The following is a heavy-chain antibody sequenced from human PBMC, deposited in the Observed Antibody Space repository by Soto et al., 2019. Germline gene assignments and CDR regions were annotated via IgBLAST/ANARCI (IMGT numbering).Heavy chain of an antibody. V-gene: IGHV3-30*18. CDR1: GFTFSSYG. Sequence: QVQLVESGGGVVQPGRSLRLSCAASGFTFSSYGMHWVRQAPGKGLEWVAVISYDGSNKYYADSVKGRFTISRDNAMNTLYLQMNSLRAEDTAVYYCAKGDSSSWYGMAVWGHGTTVTVSS. D-gene: IGHD6-13*01. J-gene: IGHJ6*02. CDR2: ISYDGSNK. CDR3: AKGDSSSWYGMAV.